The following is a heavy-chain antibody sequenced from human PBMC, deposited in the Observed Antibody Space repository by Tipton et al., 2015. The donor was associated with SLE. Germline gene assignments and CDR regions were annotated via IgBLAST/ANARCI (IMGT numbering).Heavy chain of an antibody. D-gene: IGHD6-19*01. Sequence: TLSLTCTVSGGSISSYYWSWIRQPPGKGLEWIGYIYYSGSTNYNPSLKSRVTISVDTSKNQFSLKLSSVTAADTDVYYCARESGAVAGIDYWGQGTLVTVSS. V-gene: IGHV4-59*01. CDR3: ARESGAVAGIDY. J-gene: IGHJ4*02. CDR1: GGSISSYY. CDR2: IYYSGST.